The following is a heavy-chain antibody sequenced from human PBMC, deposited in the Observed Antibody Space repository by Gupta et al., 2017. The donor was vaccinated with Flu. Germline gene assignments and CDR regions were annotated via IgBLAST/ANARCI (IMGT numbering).Heavy chain of an antibody. V-gene: IGHV3-30*18. CDR3: AKDQSAAGIPYYYYYGMDV. J-gene: IGHJ6*02. D-gene: IGHD6-13*01. Sequence: QVQLVESGGGVVQPGRSLRLSCAASGFTFSSYGMPWVRQSPAKGLEWVAVISYDGSNKYYADSVKGRFTISRDNSKNTLYLQMNSLRAEDTAVYYCAKDQSAAGIPYYYYYGMDVWGQGTTVTVSS. CDR2: ISYDGSNK. CDR1: GFTFSSYG.